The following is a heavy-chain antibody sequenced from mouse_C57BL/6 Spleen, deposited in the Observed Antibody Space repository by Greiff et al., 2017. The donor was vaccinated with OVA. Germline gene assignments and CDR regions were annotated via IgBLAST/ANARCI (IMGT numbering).Heavy chain of an antibody. CDR1: GFTFSDYY. J-gene: IGHJ3*01. V-gene: IGHV5-16*01. D-gene: IGHD3-2*02. Sequence: EVQLVESEGGLVQPGSSMKLSCTASGFTFSDYYMAWVRQVPEKGLEWVANINYDGSSTYYLDSLKSRFIISRDNAKNILYLQMSSLKSEDTATYYCARDDSSGLAYWGQGTLVTVSA. CDR3: ARDDSSGLAY. CDR2: INYDGSST.